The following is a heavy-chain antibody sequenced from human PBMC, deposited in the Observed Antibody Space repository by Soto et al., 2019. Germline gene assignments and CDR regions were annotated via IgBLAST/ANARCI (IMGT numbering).Heavy chain of an antibody. CDR2: IKQDGSEK. CDR3: ARDLSVVGATTSY. V-gene: IGHV3-7*03. J-gene: IGHJ4*02. Sequence: EVQLVESGGGLVQPGGSLRLSCAASGFTLSSYWMSWVRQAPGKGLEWVANIKQDGSEKYYVDSVKGRFTISRDNAKNSLYLQMNSLRAEDTAVYYCARDLSVVGATTSYWGQGTLVTVSS. CDR1: GFTLSSYW. D-gene: IGHD1-26*01.